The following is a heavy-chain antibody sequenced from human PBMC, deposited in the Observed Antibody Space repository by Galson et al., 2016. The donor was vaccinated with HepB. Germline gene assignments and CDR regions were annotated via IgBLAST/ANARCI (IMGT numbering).Heavy chain of an antibody. J-gene: IGHJ4*02. D-gene: IGHD5-18*01. CDR2: FYYTGST. V-gene: IGHV4-39*01. Sequence: SETLSLTCTVSGGSIPTSSSYWGWIRQPPGEGLEWIGSFYYTGSTFYNPSLKSRVTISVDTSKNKFSLRLNSVTAADTAVYYRAGHGSAMVPRFDYWGRGTLVTVSS. CDR3: AGHGSAMVPRFDY. CDR1: GGSIPTSSSY.